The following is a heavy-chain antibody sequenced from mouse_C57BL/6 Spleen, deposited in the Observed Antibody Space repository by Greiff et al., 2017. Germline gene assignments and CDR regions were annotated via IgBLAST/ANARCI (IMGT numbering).Heavy chain of an antibody. CDR3: ARSGYYYGSREGDYAMDY. Sequence: QVQLQQPGAELVMPGASVKLSCKASGYTFTSYWMHWVKQRPGQGLEWIGEIDPSDSYTNYNQKFKGKSTLTVDKSSSTAYMQRSSLTSEDSAVYYCARSGYYYGSREGDYAMDYWGQGTSVTVSS. V-gene: IGHV1-69*01. CDR2: IDPSDSYT. D-gene: IGHD1-1*01. CDR1: GYTFTSYW. J-gene: IGHJ4*01.